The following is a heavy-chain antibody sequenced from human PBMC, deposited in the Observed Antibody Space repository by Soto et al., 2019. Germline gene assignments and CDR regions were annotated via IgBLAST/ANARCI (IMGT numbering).Heavy chain of an antibody. CDR3: VRTSLVVAAATREDY. CDR2: INSDGSRT. Sequence: EVQLVESGGGLVQPGGSLRLSCAASGFTFSSYWMHWVRQAPGKGLVWVSRINSDGSRTSYADSVKGRITISRDNAKNTLDLQMNSLRAEDTAVYYCVRTSLVVAAATREDYWGQGALVTVSS. J-gene: IGHJ4*02. D-gene: IGHD2-15*01. CDR1: GFTFSSYW. V-gene: IGHV3-74*01.